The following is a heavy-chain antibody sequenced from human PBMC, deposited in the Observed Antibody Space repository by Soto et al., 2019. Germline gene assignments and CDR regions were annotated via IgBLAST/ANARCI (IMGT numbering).Heavy chain of an antibody. CDR3: AREAPHPTRGPYGSGSYYPKPNWFDP. D-gene: IGHD3-10*01. CDR1: GGSFSCHY. J-gene: IGHJ5*02. CDR2: INHSGST. Sequence: PSETLSLTCAVYGGSFSCHYWSWIRQPPGKGLEWIGEINHSGSTNYNPSLKSRVTISVDTSKNQFSLKLSSVTAADTAVYYCAREAPHPTRGPYGSGSYYPKPNWFDPWGQGTLVTVSS. V-gene: IGHV4-34*01.